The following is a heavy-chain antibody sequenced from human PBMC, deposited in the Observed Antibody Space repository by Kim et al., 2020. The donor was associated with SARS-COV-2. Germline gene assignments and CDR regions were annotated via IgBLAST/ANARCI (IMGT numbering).Heavy chain of an antibody. Sequence: GGSLRHSCAASGFTFRSYGMSWVRQAPGKGLEWVSYISSSSSTIYYADSVKGRFTISRDNAENSLYLQMNSLRDEDTAVYYCALTLGDAGPFDIWGQGTMVTVSS. CDR1: GFTFRSYG. D-gene: IGHD2-21*01. V-gene: IGHV3-48*02. CDR3: ALTLGDAGPFDI. CDR2: ISSSSSTI. J-gene: IGHJ3*02.